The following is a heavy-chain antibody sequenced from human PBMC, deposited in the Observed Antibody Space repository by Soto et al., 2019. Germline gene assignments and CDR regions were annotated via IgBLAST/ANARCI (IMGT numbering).Heavy chain of an antibody. CDR2: ISAYNANT. Sequence: QVHLVQSGAEVKKPGASVKGSCKASGYTLTRYGITWVRQAPGQGLEWMGSISAYNANTNYAQKLQGRLTMTTDTSTSTAYMELRSLTSDDTAVYYCAREVFRYFDLWGRGTLVSVSS. D-gene: IGHD1-20*01. CDR3: AREVFRYFDL. V-gene: IGHV1-18*01. CDR1: GYTLTRYG. J-gene: IGHJ2*01.